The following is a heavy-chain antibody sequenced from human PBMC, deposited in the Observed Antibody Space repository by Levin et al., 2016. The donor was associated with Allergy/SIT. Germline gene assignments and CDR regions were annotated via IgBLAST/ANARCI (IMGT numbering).Heavy chain of an antibody. V-gene: IGHV1-2*02. CDR3: AREGFYGNYYYYYMDV. Sequence: ASVKVSCKASGYTFTGYYMHWVRQAPGQGLEWMGWINPNSGGTNYAQKFQGRVTMTRDTSISTAYMELSRLRSDDTAVYYCAREGFYGNYYYYYMDVWGKGTTVTVSS. D-gene: IGHD3-16*01. J-gene: IGHJ6*03. CDR2: INPNSGGT. CDR1: GYTFTGYY.